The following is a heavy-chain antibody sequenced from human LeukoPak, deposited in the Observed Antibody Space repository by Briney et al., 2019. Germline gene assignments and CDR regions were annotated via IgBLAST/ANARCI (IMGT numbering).Heavy chain of an antibody. D-gene: IGHD1-26*01. J-gene: IGHJ4*02. CDR2: IKQDGSEK. CDR1: GFTFSIYW. V-gene: IGHV3-7*01. Sequence: GGSLGLSCAASGFTFSIYWMSWVRQAPGKGLEWVANIKQDGSEKYYVDSVKGRFTISRDNAKNSLYLQMNSLRAEDTAVYYCAREGLWATGFDYWGQGTLVTVSS. CDR3: AREGLWATGFDY.